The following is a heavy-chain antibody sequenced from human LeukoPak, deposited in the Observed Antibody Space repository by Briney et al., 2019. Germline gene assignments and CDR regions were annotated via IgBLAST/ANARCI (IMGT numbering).Heavy chain of an antibody. J-gene: IGHJ4*02. CDR1: GFTFSSYA. D-gene: IGHD3-22*01. Sequence: PGASLRLSCAASGFTFSSYAMSWVRQAPGKGLEWVSAISGSGGSTYYADSVKGRFTISRDNSKNTLYLRMNSLRAEDTAVYYCAKDQDSSGYYPSGFDYWGQGTLVTVSS. CDR2: ISGSGGST. V-gene: IGHV3-23*01. CDR3: AKDQDSSGYYPSGFDY.